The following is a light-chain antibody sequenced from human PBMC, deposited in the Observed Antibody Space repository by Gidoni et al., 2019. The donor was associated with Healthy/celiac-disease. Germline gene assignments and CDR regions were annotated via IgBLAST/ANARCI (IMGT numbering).Light chain of an antibody. V-gene: IGLV3-1*01. CDR3: QAWDSSTAV. J-gene: IGLJ2*01. CDR1: NLGAKF. CDR2: QDA. Sequence: SFELTQPPSVSVSPGQTASITCSGDNLGAKFASWYQQKPGQSPVLVIYQDAKRPSGIPERFSGSNSGNTATLTISGTQAMDEADYYCQAWDSSTAVFGGGTKLTVL.